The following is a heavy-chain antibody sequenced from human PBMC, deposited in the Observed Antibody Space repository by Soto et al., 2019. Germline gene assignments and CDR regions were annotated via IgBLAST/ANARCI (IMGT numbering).Heavy chain of an antibody. Sequence: ASVKVSCKASGYTFTVYAMHWVRQAPGQRLEWMGWINAYNGNTKYSQKFQDRVTMTTDTSTSTAYMELSSLRSDDTAVYYCARERYYDVLTGPDSWGKGTLVTVSS. J-gene: IGHJ5*01. CDR1: GYTFTVYA. CDR2: INAYNGNT. CDR3: ARERYYDVLTGPDS. V-gene: IGHV1-3*01. D-gene: IGHD3-9*01.